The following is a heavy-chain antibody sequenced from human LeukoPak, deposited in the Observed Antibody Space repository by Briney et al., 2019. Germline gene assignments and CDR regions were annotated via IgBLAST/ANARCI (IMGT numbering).Heavy chain of an antibody. Sequence: ASVKVSCKASGYTFTRYYMQLVRQAPGHRREWMGWINPNRVGTNYAQKFQGRVTMTRDTSISTAYMELSRLRSDDTAVYYCARRDYGVDPWGQGTLGTVSS. V-gene: IGHV1-2*02. CDR3: ARRDYGVDP. CDR1: GYTFTRYY. D-gene: IGHD4/OR15-4a*01. J-gene: IGHJ5*02. CDR2: INPNRVGT.